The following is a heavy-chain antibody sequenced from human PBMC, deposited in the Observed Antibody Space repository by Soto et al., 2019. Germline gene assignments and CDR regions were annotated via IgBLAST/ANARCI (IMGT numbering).Heavy chain of an antibody. CDR2: INSNNGNT. J-gene: IGHJ4*02. CDR3: ARDTPSLQTTGGIDY. CDR1: GYTFTSYG. V-gene: IGHV1-18*01. Sequence: QVQLVQSGAEVKRPGASVKVSCKASGYTFTSYGISWVRQAPGQGLERMGWINSNNGNTDYAQMLQGRLNRTTDTSTTTVYMELRSLRSDDTAVYFCARDTPSLQTTGGIDYWGQGTLVTVSS. D-gene: IGHD7-27*01.